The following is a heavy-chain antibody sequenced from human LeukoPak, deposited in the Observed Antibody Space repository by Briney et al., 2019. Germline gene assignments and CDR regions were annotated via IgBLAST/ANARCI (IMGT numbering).Heavy chain of an antibody. V-gene: IGHV3-23*01. J-gene: IGHJ6*02. D-gene: IGHD2-2*01. CDR2: ISGSGGGT. Sequence: GGSLRLSCAASGFTSSNYAMNWVRQAPGKGLEWVSAISGSGGGTYYTDSVKGRFTISRDNSKNTLYLQMNSLRAEDTAVYYCAKGYFSSTSCPMDVWGQGTTVTVSS. CDR3: AKGYFSSTSCPMDV. CDR1: GFTSSNYA.